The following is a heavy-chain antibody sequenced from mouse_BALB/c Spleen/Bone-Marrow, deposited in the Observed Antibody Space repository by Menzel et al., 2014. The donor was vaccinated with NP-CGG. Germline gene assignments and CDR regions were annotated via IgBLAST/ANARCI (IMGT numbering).Heavy chain of an antibody. D-gene: IGHD2-1*01. J-gene: IGHJ4*01. V-gene: IGHV1S41*01. Sequence: DLVKPGASVKLSCKASGYTFXSYWINWIKQRPGQGLEWIGRIAPGSGSTYYNETFKGKATLTVDTSSSTAYIQLSSLSSEDSAVYFCARFPIYYGNYGAMDYWGQGTSVTVSS. CDR3: ARFPIYYGNYGAMDY. CDR2: IAPGSGST. CDR1: GYTFXSYW.